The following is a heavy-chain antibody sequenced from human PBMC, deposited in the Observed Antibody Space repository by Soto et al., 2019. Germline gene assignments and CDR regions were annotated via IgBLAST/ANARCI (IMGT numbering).Heavy chain of an antibody. V-gene: IGHV3-23*01. CDR3: AKEGSSSLYYFDC. J-gene: IGHJ4*02. Sequence: EVQLLESGGGLVQPGGSLRLSCEASGFTFSSYAMSWVRQAPGKGLEWVSTISGSGGSTYYADSVKGRFTISRDSSRNTLYLQMNSLRAEDTALYYCAKEGSSSLYYFDCWGQGTLVTVSS. D-gene: IGHD6-6*01. CDR2: ISGSGGST. CDR1: GFTFSSYA.